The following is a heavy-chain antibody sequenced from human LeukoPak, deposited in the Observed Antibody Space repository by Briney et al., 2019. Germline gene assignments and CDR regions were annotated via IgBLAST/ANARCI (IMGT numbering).Heavy chain of an antibody. D-gene: IGHD6-13*01. Sequence: PGGSLRLSCAASGFTFSSYAMSWVRQAPGKGLEWVSAISGSGGSTYYADSVKGRFTISRDNSKNTLYLQMNNLSAEDTALYYCARGSHITAAGILDYWGRGTLVTVSS. J-gene: IGHJ4*02. CDR2: ISGSGGST. CDR3: ARGSHITAAGILDY. V-gene: IGHV3-23*01. CDR1: GFTFSSYA.